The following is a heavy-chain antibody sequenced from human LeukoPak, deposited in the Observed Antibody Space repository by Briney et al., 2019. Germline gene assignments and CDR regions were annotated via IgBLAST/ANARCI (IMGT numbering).Heavy chain of an antibody. CDR2: IKQDGSEK. CDR3: ATGSGYYYDH. D-gene: IGHD3-22*01. V-gene: IGHV3-7*01. Sequence: TGGSLRLSCAASGFTFSSYWMSWVRQAPGKGLEWVANIKQDGSEKYYADSVKGRFTISKDISKNTLYVQMNSLRAEDTAVYYCATGSGYYYDHWGQGTLVTVSS. J-gene: IGHJ4*02. CDR1: GFTFSSYW.